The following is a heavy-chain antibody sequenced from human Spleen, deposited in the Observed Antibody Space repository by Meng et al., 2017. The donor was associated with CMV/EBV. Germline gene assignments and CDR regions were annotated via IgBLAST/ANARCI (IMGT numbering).Heavy chain of an antibody. V-gene: IGHV4-31*02. CDR2: FYYSGST. CDR3: ASAQGAWSGYYVDY. CDR1: GGSISSGDYY. D-gene: IGHD3-3*01. Sequence: SGGSISSGDYYWSWIRQPPGKGLEWIGYFYYSGSTYYNPSLKSRITISIDTSKNQFSLKVRSVTAADTAVYYCASAQGAWSGYYVDYWGQGTLVTVSS. J-gene: IGHJ4*02.